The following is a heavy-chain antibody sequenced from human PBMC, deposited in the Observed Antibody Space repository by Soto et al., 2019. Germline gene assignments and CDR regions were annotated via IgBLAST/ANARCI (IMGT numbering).Heavy chain of an antibody. Sequence: SETLSLTCSVSGGSISSGYWTWIRQPPGKGLEWIGYIYFGGSIYYNPSLKSRVTISVDRAKNQFSLSLRSVTAADTAVYYCARHFSVDYFDYWGQGALVTVSS. CDR1: GGSISSGY. CDR3: ARHFSVDYFDY. V-gene: IGHV4-59*08. CDR2: IYFGGSI. J-gene: IGHJ4*02.